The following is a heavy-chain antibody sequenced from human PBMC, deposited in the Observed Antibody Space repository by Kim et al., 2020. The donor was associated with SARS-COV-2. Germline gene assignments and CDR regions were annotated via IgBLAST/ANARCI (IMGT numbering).Heavy chain of an antibody. D-gene: IGHD1-26*01. V-gene: IGHV4-59*01. Sequence: PSLKSRVTISVDTSKNQFSLKLSSVTAADTAVYYCARVEESGRGPYYFDYWGQGTLVTVSS. CDR3: ARVEESGRGPYYFDY. J-gene: IGHJ4*02.